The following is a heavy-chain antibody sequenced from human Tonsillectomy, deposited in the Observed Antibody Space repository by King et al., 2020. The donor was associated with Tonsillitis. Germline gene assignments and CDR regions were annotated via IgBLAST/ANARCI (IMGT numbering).Heavy chain of an antibody. CDR3: ARDGSSSGLLGY. CDR2: IIPIFGTA. CDR1: GVTFSSYA. J-gene: IGHJ4*02. Sequence: VQLVQSGAELKKPGSSVKFSFKASGVTFSSYAISWLRQAPGQGLEWMGGIIPIFGTANYAQKFQGIVTITADESTSTAYMELSSLRSEDTAVYYCARDGSSSGLLGYWGQGTLVTVSS. D-gene: IGHD6-19*01. V-gene: IGHV1-69*01.